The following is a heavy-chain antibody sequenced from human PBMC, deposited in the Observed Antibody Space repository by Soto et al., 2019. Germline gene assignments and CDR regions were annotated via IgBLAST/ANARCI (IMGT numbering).Heavy chain of an antibody. D-gene: IGHD3-3*01. Sequence: PSETLSLTCAVYGGSFRGYYWTWIRQPPGKGLEWIGEINHSGSTKYNPSLKSRVTISVDTSKNQFSLKLSSVTAADTAVYYCARGQDFWSDYPFDYWGQGILVTVSS. CDR1: GGSFRGYY. CDR3: ARGQDFWSDYPFDY. CDR2: INHSGST. V-gene: IGHV4-34*01. J-gene: IGHJ4*02.